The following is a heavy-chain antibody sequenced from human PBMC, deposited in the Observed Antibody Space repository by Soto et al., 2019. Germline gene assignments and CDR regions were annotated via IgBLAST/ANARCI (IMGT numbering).Heavy chain of an antibody. Sequence: QVQLQESGPGLVKPSETLSLTCTVSGGSISSYYWSWIRQPPGKGLEWIGYIYYSGSTNYNPSLKSRVTIAVDTSKNQFSLKLSSVTAADTAVYYCAGTFGYCSGGSCYSYYYYGMDVWGQGTTVTVSS. CDR2: IYYSGST. D-gene: IGHD2-15*01. J-gene: IGHJ6*02. V-gene: IGHV4-59*01. CDR1: GGSISSYY. CDR3: AGTFGYCSGGSCYSYYYYGMDV.